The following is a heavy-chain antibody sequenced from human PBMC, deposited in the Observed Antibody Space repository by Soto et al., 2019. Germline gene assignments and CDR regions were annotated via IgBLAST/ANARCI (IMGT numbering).Heavy chain of an antibody. Sequence: SVKVYCKACGGRFSTHTITWVRQAPGEGKEWMGRILPVLNIVNYAQKFQGRVTITADKSTSTAYMEVSSRRSEETDGYYCDSTRRSTHYF. CDR1: GGRFSTHT. V-gene: IGHV1-69*02. D-gene: IGHD4-4*01. CDR2: ILPVLNIV. J-gene: IGHJ1*01. CDR3: DSTRRSTHYF.